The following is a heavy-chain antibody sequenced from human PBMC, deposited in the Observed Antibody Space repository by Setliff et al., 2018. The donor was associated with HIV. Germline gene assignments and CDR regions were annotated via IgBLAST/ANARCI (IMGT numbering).Heavy chain of an antibody. CDR3: ARVRSSFPQYTSGLVRPFDI. CDR1: GYTFTSYD. D-gene: IGHD6-19*01. J-gene: IGHJ3*02. V-gene: IGHV1-8*02. CDR2: MNPASGNT. Sequence: ASVKVSCKASGYTFTSYDVNWVQQATGQGLEWMGWMNPASGNTGYAQKFQGRVTMTRNTSVSTVYMELSSLRSEDTAVYYCARVRSSFPQYTSGLVRPFDIWGQGTTVTVSS.